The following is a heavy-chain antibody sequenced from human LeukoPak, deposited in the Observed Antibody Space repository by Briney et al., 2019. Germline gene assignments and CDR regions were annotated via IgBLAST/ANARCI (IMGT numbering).Heavy chain of an antibody. Sequence: KSGGSLRLSCAASGFTFSTYSMNWVRQAPGKGLEWVSSISSSSNYIYYADSVKGRTTLSRDNAKNSLYLQMNSLRAEDTAVYYCAPGPPYVTWGQGSLVTVSS. CDR2: ISSSSNYI. CDR3: APGPPYVT. CDR1: GFTFSTYS. V-gene: IGHV3-21*01. D-gene: IGHD3-16*01. J-gene: IGHJ5*02.